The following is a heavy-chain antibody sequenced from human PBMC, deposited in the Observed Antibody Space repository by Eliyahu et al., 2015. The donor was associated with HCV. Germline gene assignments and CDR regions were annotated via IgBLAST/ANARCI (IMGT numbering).Heavy chain of an antibody. V-gene: IGHV3-48*02. J-gene: IGHJ4*02. CDR2: ISSSSATI. D-gene: IGHD3-22*01. CDR3: ARDDSSGYFFDS. CDR1: GFTFSSHN. Sequence: EVQLVESGGVLVQPGGSLRLTCAASGFTFSSHNMNWVRQAPGKGLEWISFISSSSATIYYADSVKGRFTISRDSAKNSLYLQMNSLRDEDTAVYYCARDDSSGYFFDSWGQGTLVTVSS.